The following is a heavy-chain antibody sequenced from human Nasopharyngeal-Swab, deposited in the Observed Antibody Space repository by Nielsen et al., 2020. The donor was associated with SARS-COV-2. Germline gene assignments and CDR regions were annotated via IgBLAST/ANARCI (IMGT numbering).Heavy chain of an antibody. Sequence: GGSLRLSCAVSGFTFNNYGMHWVRQAPGKGLEWVALISYEGSLKYYADSVKGRFTISRDSSKNTVYLQMNSLRPEDTAVYYCARRRPILRLGEFSSSFDSWGQGTLVTVSS. CDR1: GFTFNNYG. J-gene: IGHJ4*02. V-gene: IGHV3-30*03. CDR2: ISYEGSLK. D-gene: IGHD3-16*01. CDR3: ARRRPILRLGEFSSSFDS.